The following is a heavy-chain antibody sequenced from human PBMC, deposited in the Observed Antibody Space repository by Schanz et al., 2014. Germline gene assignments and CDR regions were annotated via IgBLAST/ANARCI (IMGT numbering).Heavy chain of an antibody. Sequence: VQLVESGGGWVQPGGSLRLSCVASGFSFSDSFMSWIRQTPEKGLEWIAFMSHSGGVIYYAESVRGRFFISRDNAKNSLYLQMKSLRVDDTAVYYCAKAADWPVTRFDPWGQGTLVTVSS. V-gene: IGHV3-11*01. J-gene: IGHJ5*02. CDR1: GFSFSDSF. CDR2: MSHSGGVI. CDR3: AKAADWPVTRFDP. D-gene: IGHD3-9*01.